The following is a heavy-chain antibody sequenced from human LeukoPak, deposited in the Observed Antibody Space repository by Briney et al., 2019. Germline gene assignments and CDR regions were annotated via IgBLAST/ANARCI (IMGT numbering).Heavy chain of an antibody. D-gene: IGHD4-17*01. CDR3: ASGKTTVTYYYYYGMDV. Sequence: SETLSLTCTVSGDSIRSYYWSWIRQPPGKGLEWIGYIYYSGSTNYNPSLKSRVTMSVDTSKNQFSLKLSSVTAADTAVYYCASGKTTVTYYYYYGMDVWGQGTTVTVSS. J-gene: IGHJ6*02. CDR1: GDSIRSYY. V-gene: IGHV4-59*01. CDR2: IYYSGST.